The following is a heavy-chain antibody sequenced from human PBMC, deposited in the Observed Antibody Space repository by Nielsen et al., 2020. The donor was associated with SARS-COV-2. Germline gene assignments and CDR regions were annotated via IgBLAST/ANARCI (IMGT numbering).Heavy chain of an antibody. J-gene: IGHJ4*02. CDR2: INPHGGTT. Sequence: ASVKVSCKASGYIFTSYYIHWMRQAPGQGLEWMGLINPHGGTTNYAQKFQDRIAMTRDTSTTTVYMELRSLRSEDTALYFCARDRPFQNCSGRTCLGDYWGQGTLVTVSS. V-gene: IGHV1-46*01. CDR3: ARDRPFQNCSGRTCLGDY. CDR1: GYIFTSYY. D-gene: IGHD2-15*01.